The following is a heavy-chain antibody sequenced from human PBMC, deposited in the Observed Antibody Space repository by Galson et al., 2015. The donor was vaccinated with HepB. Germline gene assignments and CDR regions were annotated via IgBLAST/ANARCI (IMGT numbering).Heavy chain of an antibody. CDR3: ARGSTLRLGECPAGGWHSDH. V-gene: IGHV1-8*01. J-gene: IGHJ5*02. D-gene: IGHD3-16*01. Sequence: SVKVSCKASGYTFTSFDINWVRQATGQGLEWMGWMNLNSGNTGFARKFQGRVTMTGDTHISTAYMELTSLRSEDTAVYYCARGSTLRLGECPAGGWHSDHGGQGTLVIVSS. CDR2: MNLNSGNT. CDR1: GYTFTSFD.